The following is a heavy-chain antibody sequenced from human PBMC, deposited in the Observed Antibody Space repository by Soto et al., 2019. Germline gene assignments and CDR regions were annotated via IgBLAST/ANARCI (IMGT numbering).Heavy chain of an antibody. CDR3: ARDGFCTSTTCRVGNWFDP. J-gene: IGHJ5*02. Sequence: QVQLQQWGAGLLKPSETLSLTCVVYGGSFSGYYWSWIRQSPGKGLVWIGGINHRGSTNYNPSLERRVTISVDTSKNQFSLKLPSVTAADTAMYYCARDGFCTSTTCRVGNWFDPWGQGTLVTVSS. D-gene: IGHD2-2*01. CDR1: GGSFSGYY. CDR2: INHRGST. V-gene: IGHV4-34*01.